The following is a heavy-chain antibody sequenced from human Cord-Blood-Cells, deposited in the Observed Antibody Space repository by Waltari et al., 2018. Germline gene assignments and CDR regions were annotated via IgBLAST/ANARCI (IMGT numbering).Heavy chain of an antibody. Sequence: EVQLVESGGGLVQPGGSLRLSCAASGFTFSSYWMSWVRQAPGKGLEWVANIKQDGSEKYEVDSVKGRFTISRDNAKNSLYLQMNSLRAEDTAVYYCARTHYYYDSSGYVEYYYYYYMDVWGKGTTVTVSS. CDR3: ARTHYYYDSSGYVEYYYYYYMDV. CDR2: IKQDGSEK. V-gene: IGHV3-7*01. D-gene: IGHD3-22*01. CDR1: GFTFSSYW. J-gene: IGHJ6*03.